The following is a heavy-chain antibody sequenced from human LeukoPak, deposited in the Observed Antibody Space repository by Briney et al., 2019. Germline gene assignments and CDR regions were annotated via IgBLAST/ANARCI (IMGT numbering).Heavy chain of an antibody. D-gene: IGHD3-3*01. V-gene: IGHV4-39*01. Sequence: SETLSLTCTVSGGSISSSSYYWGWIRQPPGKGLEWIGSIYYSGSTYYNPSLKSRVTISVDTSKNQFSLKLSSVTAADTAVYYCARHTTIFGVVIKGWFDPWGQGTLVTVSS. CDR1: GGSISSSSYY. J-gene: IGHJ5*02. CDR3: ARHTTIFGVVIKGWFDP. CDR2: IYYSGST.